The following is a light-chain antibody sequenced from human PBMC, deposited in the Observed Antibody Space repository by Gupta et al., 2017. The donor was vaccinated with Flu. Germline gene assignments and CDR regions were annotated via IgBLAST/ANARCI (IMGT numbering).Light chain of an antibody. Sequence: EVVLTQSPATLSLSPGDRATLSCRASHSVGRYVAWYQQKPGQAPRLLVSDAADRAAGVPARFSGSGAGADFTLTISSREPEDFAMYYCQQRSNWPPFLTFGGGTMVEIK. CDR1: HSVGRY. J-gene: IGKJ4*01. V-gene: IGKV3-11*01. CDR3: QQRSNWPPFLT. CDR2: DAA.